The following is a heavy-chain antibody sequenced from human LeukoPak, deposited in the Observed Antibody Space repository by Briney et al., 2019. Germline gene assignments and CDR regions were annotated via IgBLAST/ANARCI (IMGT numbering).Heavy chain of an antibody. J-gene: IGHJ6*03. V-gene: IGHV1-8*01. CDR2: MNPNSGNT. CDR1: VYTFTSYD. Sequence: ASVKVSCKASVYTFTSYDINSVRQSTGQGLEWMGWMNPNSGNTGYAQKFQGRVTMTRNTSITTAYMELSSLRSEDTAVYYCARGGMTGSLVYMDVWGKGTTVTVSS. D-gene: IGHD2-15*01. CDR3: ARGGMTGSLVYMDV.